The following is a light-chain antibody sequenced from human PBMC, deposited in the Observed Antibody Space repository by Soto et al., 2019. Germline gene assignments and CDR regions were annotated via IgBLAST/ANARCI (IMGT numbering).Light chain of an antibody. V-gene: IGKV3-20*01. Sequence: EIVLTQSPGTLSSSPGERATLSCRASQSVSRSYLAWYQQKPGQAPRLLIYGASSRATGIPDRFSGSGSGTDFTLTISRLEPEDFAVYYCQQYGSSPTFGGGTKVEIK. CDR2: GAS. CDR1: QSVSRSY. CDR3: QQYGSSPT. J-gene: IGKJ4*01.